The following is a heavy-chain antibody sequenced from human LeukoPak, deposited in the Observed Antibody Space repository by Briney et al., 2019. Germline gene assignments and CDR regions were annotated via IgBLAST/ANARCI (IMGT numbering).Heavy chain of an antibody. D-gene: IGHD2-2*01. J-gene: IGHJ4*02. CDR1: GFTFSSCA. V-gene: IGHV3-23*01. CDR2: ISGSGDNT. CDR3: AKYPAAIFDY. Sequence: GGSLRLSCAASGFTFSSCAMSWVRQAPGKGLEWVSAISGSGDNTNYADSVKGRFTISRDNSKNTLYLQMNSLRAEDTAVYYCAKYPAAIFDYWGQGTLVTVSS.